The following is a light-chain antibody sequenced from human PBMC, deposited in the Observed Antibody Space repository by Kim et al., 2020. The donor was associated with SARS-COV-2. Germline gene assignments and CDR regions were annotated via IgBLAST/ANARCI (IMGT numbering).Light chain of an antibody. CDR1: QDSSRW. CDR3: QQANSMPLT. CDR2: AAS. J-gene: IGKJ5*01. Sequence: SDSVGDSVTITGRASQDSSRWVAWYQQRPGKAPKILIYAASDLQNGVASRFSGSGSGTDFTLTISSLQPEDFATYYCQQANSMPLTFGQGTRLESK. V-gene: IGKV1-12*01.